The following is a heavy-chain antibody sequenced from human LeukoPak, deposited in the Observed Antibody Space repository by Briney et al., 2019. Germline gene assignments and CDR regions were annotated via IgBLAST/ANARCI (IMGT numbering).Heavy chain of an antibody. Sequence: GGSLRLSCAASGFTFSSNYMSWVRQAPGKGLEWVSALYIGGQTYYADSVKGRFTISSDNYKNTVYLQMNNLRAEDTAVYYCARATTRITTFDYWGQGALVTVSS. CDR3: ARATTRITTFDY. J-gene: IGHJ4*02. D-gene: IGHD4-17*01. V-gene: IGHV3-53*01. CDR2: LYIGGQT. CDR1: GFTFSSNY.